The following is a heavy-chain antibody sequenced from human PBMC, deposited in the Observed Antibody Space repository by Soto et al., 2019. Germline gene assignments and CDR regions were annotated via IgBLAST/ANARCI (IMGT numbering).Heavy chain of an antibody. CDR2: NNPATGAA. Sequence: QLHLVQSGAVVKKPGASVTVSCSASGYPVTAYYMHWVRQAPGRGLEWMGGNNPATGAAKYTQTFQGRVTMTRATSTSTGFMELSGLTSEDTAVFYCARGGGVGVAGSAAFDMWGQGTLVTVSS. CDR1: GYPVTAYY. J-gene: IGHJ3*02. CDR3: ARGGGVGVAGSAAFDM. D-gene: IGHD3-3*01. V-gene: IGHV1-2*02.